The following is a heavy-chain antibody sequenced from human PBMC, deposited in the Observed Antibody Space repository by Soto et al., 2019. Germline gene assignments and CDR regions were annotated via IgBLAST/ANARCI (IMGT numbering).Heavy chain of an antibody. J-gene: IGHJ4*02. CDR2: IYPGDSDT. Sequence: GESLKISCKGSGYSFTSYWIGWVRQMPGKGLEWMGIIYPGDSDTRYSPSFQGQVTISADKSISTAYLQWSSLKASDTAMYYCARGDIAAAGPRSYFDYWGPGTLVTVSS. V-gene: IGHV5-51*01. CDR1: GYSFTSYW. CDR3: ARGDIAAAGPRSYFDY. D-gene: IGHD6-13*01.